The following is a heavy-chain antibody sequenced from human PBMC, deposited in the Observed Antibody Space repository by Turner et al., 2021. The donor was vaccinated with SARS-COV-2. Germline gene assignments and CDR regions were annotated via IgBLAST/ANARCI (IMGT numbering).Heavy chain of an antibody. V-gene: IGHV3-21*01. D-gene: IGHD3-22*01. CDR3: ARWGPYYYDSSGYYPDAFDI. CDR1: GFPFSSYS. Sequence: EVQLVESGGGLVKPGGSLRLSCAASGFPFSSYSMNWVRQDPGKGLEWVSSISISSSYIYYADSVKGRFTISRDNAKNSLYLQMNSLRAEDTAVYYCARWGPYYYDSSGYYPDAFDIWGQGTMVTVSS. CDR2: ISISSSYI. J-gene: IGHJ3*02.